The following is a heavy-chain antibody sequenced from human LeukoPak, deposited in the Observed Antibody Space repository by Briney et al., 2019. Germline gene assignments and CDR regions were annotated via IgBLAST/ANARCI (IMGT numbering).Heavy chain of an antibody. Sequence: GGSLRLSCAASGFAVSSNYMNWVRQAPGKGLEWVSVIFSGGSTYYADSVKGRFTISRDNSKNTLYLQMNSLRAEDTAVYYCTKGTIWLPFDYWGQGTLVTVSS. D-gene: IGHD5-18*01. J-gene: IGHJ4*02. CDR1: GFAVSSNY. CDR2: IFSGGST. CDR3: TKGTIWLPFDY. V-gene: IGHV3-53*01.